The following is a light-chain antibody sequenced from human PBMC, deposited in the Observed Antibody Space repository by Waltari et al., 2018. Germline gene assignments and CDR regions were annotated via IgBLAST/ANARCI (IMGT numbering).Light chain of an antibody. J-gene: IGKJ2*01. CDR3: QQYYSTPPT. V-gene: IGKV4-1*01. CDR2: WAS. CDR1: QSVLYSSNNKNY. Sequence: VSLGERATINCKSSQSVLYSSNNKNYLAWYQQKPGQPPKLLIYWASTRESGVPDRFSGSGSGTDFTLTISSLQAEDVAVYYCQQYYSTPPTFGQGTKLEIK.